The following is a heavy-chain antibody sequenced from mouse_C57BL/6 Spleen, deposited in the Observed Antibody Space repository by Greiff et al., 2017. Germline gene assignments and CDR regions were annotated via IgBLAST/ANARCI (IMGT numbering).Heavy chain of an antibody. J-gene: IGHJ3*01. Sequence: VQLQQSGPELVKPGASVKISCKASGYTFTDYYMNWVKQSHGKSLEWIGDINPNNGGTSYNQKFKGKATLTVDKSSSTAYMELRSLTSEDSAVYYCARGGELYYGSSYWFAYWGQGTLVTVSA. CDR1: GYTFTDYY. V-gene: IGHV1-26*01. CDR2: INPNNGGT. CDR3: ARGGELYYGSSYWFAY. D-gene: IGHD1-1*01.